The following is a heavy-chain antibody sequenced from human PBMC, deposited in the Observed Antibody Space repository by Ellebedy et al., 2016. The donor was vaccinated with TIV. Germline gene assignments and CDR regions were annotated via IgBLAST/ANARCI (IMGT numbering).Heavy chain of an antibody. D-gene: IGHD3-22*01. V-gene: IGHV3-21*01. CDR3: ARAYYSDVSGYTPHYYYGMDV. CDR1: GFTFSRYS. Sequence: GESLKISCAASGFTFSRYSMTCVRQAPGKGLEWVSSISSSSNHIYYGDSVKGRFTTSRDNAKYSLYLQMKSLRAEDKAVYYCARAYYSDVSGYTPHYYYGMDVWGQGTTVTVSS. J-gene: IGHJ6*02. CDR2: ISSSSNHI.